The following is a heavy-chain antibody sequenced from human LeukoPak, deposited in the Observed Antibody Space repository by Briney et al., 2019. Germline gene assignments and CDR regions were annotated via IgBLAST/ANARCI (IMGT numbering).Heavy chain of an antibody. Sequence: ASVKVSCKASGYTFIGYYMHWVRQAPGQGLEWMGWINPNSGGTNYAQKFQGRVTMTRDTSISTAYMELSRLRSDDTAVYYCARVRYFDWLLWTYWGQGTLVTVSS. V-gene: IGHV1-2*02. J-gene: IGHJ4*02. CDR1: GYTFIGYY. CDR2: INPNSGGT. CDR3: ARVRYFDWLLWTY. D-gene: IGHD3-9*01.